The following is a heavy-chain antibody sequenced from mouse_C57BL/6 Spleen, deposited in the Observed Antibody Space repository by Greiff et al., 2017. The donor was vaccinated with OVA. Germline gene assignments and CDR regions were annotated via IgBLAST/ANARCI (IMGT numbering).Heavy chain of an antibody. V-gene: IGHV1-64*01. J-gene: IGHJ2*01. CDR1: GYTFTSYW. D-gene: IGHD1-2*01. CDR3: AREGRTAIDY. Sequence: QVQLQQPGAELVKPGASVKLSCKASGYTFTSYWMHWVKQRPGQGLEWIGMIHPNSGSTNYNEKFKSKATLTVDKSSSTAYMQLSNLTAEDSAVYDCAREGRTAIDYWGQGTTLTVSS. CDR2: IHPNSGST.